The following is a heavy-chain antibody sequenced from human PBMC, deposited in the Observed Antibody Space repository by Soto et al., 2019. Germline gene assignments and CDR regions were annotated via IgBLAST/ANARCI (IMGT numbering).Heavy chain of an antibody. V-gene: IGHV4-31*03. J-gene: IGHJ5*02. CDR3: ARASPAPIVVVPAVFEP. CDR1: GGSISSGGYY. CDR2: IYYSGST. Sequence: SETLSLTCTVSGGSISSGGYYWSWIRQHPGKGLEWTGYIYYSGSTYYNPSLKSRVTISVDTSKNQFSLKLSSVTAADTAVYYCARASPAPIVVVPAVFEPWGQGTLVTVSS. D-gene: IGHD2-2*01.